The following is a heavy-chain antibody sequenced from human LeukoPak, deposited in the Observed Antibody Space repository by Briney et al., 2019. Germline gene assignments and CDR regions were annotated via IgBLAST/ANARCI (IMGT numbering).Heavy chain of an antibody. J-gene: IGHJ4*02. CDR1: GGTFSSYA. CDR3: AKDREGLGSGYDLEYFDY. Sequence: SCKASGGTFSSYAMNWVRQAPGKGLEWVSAISGSGGTTYYADSVKGRFTISRDNSKNTLFLQMNSLRAEDTAVYYCAKDREGLGSGYDLEYFDYWGQGTLVTVSS. V-gene: IGHV3-23*01. CDR2: ISGSGGTT. D-gene: IGHD5-12*01.